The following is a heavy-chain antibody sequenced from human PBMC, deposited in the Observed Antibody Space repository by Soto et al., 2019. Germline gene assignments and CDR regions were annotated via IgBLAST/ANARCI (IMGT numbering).Heavy chain of an antibody. CDR1: GGSISSSNC. V-gene: IGHV4-4*02. D-gene: IGHD3-3*01. Sequence: SETLSLTCAVSGGSISSSNCCSGVRNPPRKGLEWIGEIYQSGSTNYNPSLKSRVTISVDKSKNQFSLKLSSVTAADTAVYYCARKGFGVPIPGYYYYYYGMDVWGQGTTVNVSS. CDR3: ARKGFGVPIPGYYYYYYGMDV. J-gene: IGHJ6*02. CDR2: IYQSGST.